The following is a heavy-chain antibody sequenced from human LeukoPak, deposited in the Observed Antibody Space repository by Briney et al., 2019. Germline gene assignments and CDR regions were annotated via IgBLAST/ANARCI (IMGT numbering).Heavy chain of an antibody. J-gene: IGHJ4*02. CDR1: GFTFSNYP. CDR3: AKELATIGVY. V-gene: IGHV3-30-3*01. Sequence: GGSLRLSCAASGFTFSNYPMHWVRQAPGKGLEWVAVISYDGTNKYYADSVKGRFTISRDNSKNTLYLQMNSLRAEDTAVYYCAKELATIGVYWGQGTLVTVSS. D-gene: IGHD5-12*01. CDR2: ISYDGTNK.